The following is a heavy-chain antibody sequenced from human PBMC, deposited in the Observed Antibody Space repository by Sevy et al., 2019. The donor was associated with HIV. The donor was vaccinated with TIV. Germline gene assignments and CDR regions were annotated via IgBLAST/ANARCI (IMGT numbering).Heavy chain of an antibody. CDR2: IYTSGST. D-gene: IGHD4-17*01. Sequence: SETLSLTCIVSGGSISSHYWSWIRQPAGKGLEWIGRIYTSGSTNYNPSLKSRVTMSVDTSKKQFSLKLSSVTAADTAVYYCARVHGDYTYFDYWGQGTLVTVSS. CDR1: GGSISSHY. CDR3: ARVHGDYTYFDY. V-gene: IGHV4-4*07. J-gene: IGHJ4*02.